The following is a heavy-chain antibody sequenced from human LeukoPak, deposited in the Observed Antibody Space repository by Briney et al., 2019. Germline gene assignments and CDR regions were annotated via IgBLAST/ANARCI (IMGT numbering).Heavy chain of an antibody. J-gene: IGHJ4*02. CDR1: GFTFDDYG. V-gene: IGHV3-9*01. CDR3: ARDYNWNYAY. D-gene: IGHD1-7*01. CDR2: ISWNSGSK. Sequence: PGRSLRLSCAASGFTFDDYGMHWVRQVPGKGLEWVSSISWNSGSKGYADSVKGRFTISRDNAKNSLYLQMNSLRGEDTAVYYCARDYNWNYAYWGQGTLVTVSS.